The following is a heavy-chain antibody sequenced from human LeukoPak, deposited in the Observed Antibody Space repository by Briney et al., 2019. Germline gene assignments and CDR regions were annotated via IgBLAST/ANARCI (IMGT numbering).Heavy chain of an antibody. V-gene: IGHV4-4*09. CDR2: IYTRGST. CDR3: ARHDDCGHPNHMDL. J-gene: IGHJ6*03. D-gene: IGHD2-21*02. CDR1: GGSISSYY. Sequence: SETLSLTCTVSGGSISSYYWSWIRQPPGKGLEGIGYIYTRGSTNYNPSLKRRVTISVDTSENQLALKLSCVVAADPAVYYCARHDDCGHPNHMDLWGKGTTVPVSS.